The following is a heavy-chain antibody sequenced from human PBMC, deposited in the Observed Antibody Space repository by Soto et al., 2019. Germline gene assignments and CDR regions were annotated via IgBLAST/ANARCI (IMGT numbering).Heavy chain of an antibody. J-gene: IGHJ5*02. CDR2: IIPIFGTA. V-gene: IGHV1-69*01. CDR3: ARELLLAGRCWFDP. Sequence: QVQLVQSGAEVKKPGSSVKVSCKASGGTFSSYAISWVRQAPGQGLEWMGGIIPIFGTATYAQKFQGRVTITADESTSTAYMELISLRSEDTAVYYCARELLLAGRCWFDPWCQGTLVTVSS. CDR1: GGTFSSYA. D-gene: IGHD2-15*01.